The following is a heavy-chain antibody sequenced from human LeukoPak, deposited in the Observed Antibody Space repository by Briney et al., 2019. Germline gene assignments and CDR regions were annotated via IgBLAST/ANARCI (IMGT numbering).Heavy chain of an antibody. CDR3: ARERYGGPDAFDI. V-gene: IGHV3-66*01. D-gene: IGHD4-23*01. CDR1: GFTFSSNY. Sequence: GGSLRLSCAASGFTFSSNYMSWVRQAPGKGLEGVSVIYSSGSTYYSDSVTGGFTISRDNSKNTLSLQMNSLRAEDTAVYYCARERYGGPDAFDIWGQGTMFTVSS. CDR2: IYSSGST. J-gene: IGHJ3*02.